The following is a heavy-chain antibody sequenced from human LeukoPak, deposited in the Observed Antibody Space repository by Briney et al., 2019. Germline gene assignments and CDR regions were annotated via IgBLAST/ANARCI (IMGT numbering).Heavy chain of an antibody. CDR2: IIPIFGTA. V-gene: IGHV1-69*13. J-gene: IGHJ4*02. CDR1: GGTFSSYA. Sequence: SVKVSCKASGGTFSSYAISWVRQAPGQGLEWMGGIIPIFGTANYAQKFQGRVTITADESTSTAYMELSSLRSDDTAVYYCARHYGSGWEFDYWGQGTLVTVSS. D-gene: IGHD6-19*01. CDR3: ARHYGSGWEFDY.